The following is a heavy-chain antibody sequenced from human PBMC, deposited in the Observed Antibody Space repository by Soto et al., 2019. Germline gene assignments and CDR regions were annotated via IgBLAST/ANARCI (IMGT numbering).Heavy chain of an antibody. CDR2: ILPIFGTA. V-gene: IGHV1-69*12. Sequence: QVQLVQSGAEVKKPGSSVKVSCKASGGTFSSYAISWVRQAPGQGLEWMGGILPIFGTANYAQKFQGRVTITADESTSTAYTELSSLRSEDPAVYYCPVRFLEWLPLDYRGQGTLVPXS. D-gene: IGHD3-3*01. CDR3: PVRFLEWLPLDY. J-gene: IGHJ4*02. CDR1: GGTFSSYA.